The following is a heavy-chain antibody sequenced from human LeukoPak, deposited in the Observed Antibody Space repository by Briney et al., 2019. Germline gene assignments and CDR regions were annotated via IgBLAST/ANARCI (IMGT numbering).Heavy chain of an antibody. D-gene: IGHD3-3*01. J-gene: IGHJ4*02. CDR2: ISNSGSFI. V-gene: IGHV3-21*01. CDR3: ARATTYYDFWSGSLYYFDY. Sequence: GGSLRLSCAASGFTFSGDNMNWVRQAPGKGLEWVSFISNSGSFIKYADSVKGRFTISRDNAKNSLYLQMNSLRAEDTAVYYCARATTYYDFWSGSLYYFDYWGQGTLVTVSS. CDR1: GFTFSGDN.